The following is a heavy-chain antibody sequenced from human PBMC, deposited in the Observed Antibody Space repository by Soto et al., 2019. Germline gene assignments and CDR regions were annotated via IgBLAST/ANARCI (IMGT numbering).Heavy chain of an antibody. J-gene: IGHJ6*03. V-gene: IGHV4-31*03. CDR2: IYYSGST. D-gene: IGHD2-2*01. Sequence: SETLSLTCTVSGGSISSGGYYWSWIRQHPGKGLEWIGYIYYSGSTYYNPSLKSRVTISVDTSKNQFSLKLSSVTAADTAVYYCARDNVVPAAAWQSEYYYYMDVWGKGTTVTVSS. CDR3: ARDNVVPAAAWQSEYYYYMDV. CDR1: GGSISSGGYY.